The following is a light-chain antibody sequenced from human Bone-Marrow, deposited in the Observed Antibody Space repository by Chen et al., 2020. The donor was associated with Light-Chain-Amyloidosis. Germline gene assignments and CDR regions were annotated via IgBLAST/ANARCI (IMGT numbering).Light chain of an antibody. CDR3: QVWDRSSDRPV. J-gene: IGLJ3*02. Sequence: SYVLTQPSSVSVAPGQPATIACGGNNIGPTSVHWYQQTPGQAPLLVVYDDSDRHSGIPERLSGSNSGNTATLTISRVEAGDEADYYCQVWDRSSDRPVFGGGTKLTVL. CDR2: DDS. V-gene: IGLV3-21*02. CDR1: NIGPTS.